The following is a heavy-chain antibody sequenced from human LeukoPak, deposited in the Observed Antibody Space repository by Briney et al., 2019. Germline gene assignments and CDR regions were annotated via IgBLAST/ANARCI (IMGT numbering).Heavy chain of an antibody. V-gene: IGHV4-59*01. Sequence: SETLSLTCTVSGGSISSYYWSWIRQPPGKGLEWIGYIYYSGSTNYNPSLKSRVTISVDTSKNQFSLKLSSVTAADTAVYYCARGRIAALLYYYYYYMDVWGKGTTVTVSS. CDR3: ARGRIAALLYYYYYYMDV. CDR2: IYYSGST. D-gene: IGHD6-6*01. J-gene: IGHJ6*03. CDR1: GGSISSYY.